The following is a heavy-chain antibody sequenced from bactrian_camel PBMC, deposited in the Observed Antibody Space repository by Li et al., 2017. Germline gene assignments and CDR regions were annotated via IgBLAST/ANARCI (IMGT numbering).Heavy chain of an antibody. D-gene: IGHD6*01. V-gene: IGHV3S57*01. CDR2: IDTTGSA. CDR3: AAVRYGGSWYPLCRARSADFGY. Sequence: VQLVESGGGSVQAGESLRLSCVASGFTSSIVYMAWFRQAPGKEREGVAAIDTTGSATYTYAVQGRFTISKDNAKSTLYLQMNSLKPEDTAMYYCAAVRYGGSWYPLCRARSADFGYWGQGTQVTVS. CDR1: GFTSSIVY. J-gene: IGHJ6*01.